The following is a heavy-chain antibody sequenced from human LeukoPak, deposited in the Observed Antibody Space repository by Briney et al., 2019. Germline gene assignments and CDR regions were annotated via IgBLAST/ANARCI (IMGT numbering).Heavy chain of an antibody. J-gene: IGHJ3*02. CDR1: GYTFTSYY. V-gene: IGHV1-46*01. D-gene: IGHD2-2*01. Sequence: ASVKVSCKASGYTFTSYYMHWVRQAPGQGLEWMGIINPSGGSTSYAQKFQGRVTMTSDTSTSTVYMELSSLRSEDTAVYYCARDVGCSSTSCYVDAFDIWGQGTMVTVSS. CDR2: INPSGGST. CDR3: ARDVGCSSTSCYVDAFDI.